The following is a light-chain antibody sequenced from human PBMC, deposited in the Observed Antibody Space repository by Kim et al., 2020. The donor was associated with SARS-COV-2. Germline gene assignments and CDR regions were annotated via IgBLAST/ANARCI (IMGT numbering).Light chain of an antibody. CDR3: QQRRNWPLT. V-gene: IGKV3-11*01. J-gene: IGKJ4*01. Sequence: ETVLTQSPATLSLSPGERATLSCRASQNVNSYLAWYQQKPGQAPRLLMYDVSNRATGIPARFSGSGSGTDFTLTISSLEPEDFAIYYCQQRRNWPLTFGGGTKVDIK. CDR2: DVS. CDR1: QNVNSY.